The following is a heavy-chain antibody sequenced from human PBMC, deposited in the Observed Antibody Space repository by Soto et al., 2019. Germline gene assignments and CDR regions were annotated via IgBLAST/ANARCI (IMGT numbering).Heavy chain of an antibody. CDR3: AREGLELQYYYYGMDV. CDR1: GYTFTSYD. CDR2: MNPNSGNT. Sequence: ASVKVSCKASGYTFTSYDINWVRQATGQGLEWMGWMNPNSGNTGYAQKFQGRVTMTRNTSISTAYMELSSLRSEDTAVYYCAREGLELQYYYYGMDVWGQGTTVTVSS. J-gene: IGHJ6*02. V-gene: IGHV1-8*01. D-gene: IGHD1-7*01.